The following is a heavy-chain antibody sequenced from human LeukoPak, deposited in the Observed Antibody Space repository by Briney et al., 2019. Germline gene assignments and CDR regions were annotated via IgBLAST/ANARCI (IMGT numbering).Heavy chain of an antibody. J-gene: IGHJ4*02. Sequence: GGSLRLSCAASGFTFSSYGMHWVRQARGKGLEWVAFIRYDGSNKYYADSVKGRFTISRDNSKNTLYLQMNSLRAEDTAVYYCAGLAVAGPDYWGQGTLVTVSS. CDR1: GFTFSSYG. V-gene: IGHV3-30*02. CDR3: AGLAVAGPDY. CDR2: IRYDGSNK. D-gene: IGHD6-19*01.